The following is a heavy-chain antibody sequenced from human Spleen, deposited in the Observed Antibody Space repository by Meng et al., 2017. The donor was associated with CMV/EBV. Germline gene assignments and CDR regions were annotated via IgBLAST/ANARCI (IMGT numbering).Heavy chain of an antibody. CDR1: GFTFSNYG. D-gene: IGHD6-13*01. J-gene: IGHJ4*02. CDR2: IRYDGSKK. CDR3: AREGSRGSSWYMDY. V-gene: IGHV3-30*02. Sequence: GESLKISCATSGFTFSNYGMHWVRQAPGKGLEGVAFIRYDGSKKYYGDSVKGRFTISRDNSKSTLYLQMNKLRAEDTAVYYCAREGSRGSSWYMDYWGQGTLVTVSS.